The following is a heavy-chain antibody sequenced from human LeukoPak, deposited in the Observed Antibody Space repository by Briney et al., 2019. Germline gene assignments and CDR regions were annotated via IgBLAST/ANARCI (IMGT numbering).Heavy chain of an antibody. J-gene: IGHJ4*02. Sequence: SVKVSCEASGGTFRSFAISWVRQAPGQGLEWMGGIIPIFGTANYAQKFQGRVTITADESTSTAYMELSSLRSEDTAVYYCARDQGYRYGYGDFDYWGQGTLVTVSS. V-gene: IGHV1-69*13. CDR2: IIPIFGTA. CDR1: GGTFRSFA. D-gene: IGHD5-18*01. CDR3: ARDQGYRYGYGDFDY.